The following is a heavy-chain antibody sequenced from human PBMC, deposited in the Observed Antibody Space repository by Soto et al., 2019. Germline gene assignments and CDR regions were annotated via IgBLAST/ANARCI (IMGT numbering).Heavy chain of an antibody. J-gene: IGHJ3*02. CDR2: ISGSGGST. V-gene: IGHV3-23*01. CDR3: AKDHSSGPVGGVAFDI. Sequence: GGSLRLSCAASGFTFSSYAMSWVRQAPGKGLEWVSAISGSGGSTYYADSVKGRFTISRDNSKNTLYPQMNSLRAEDTAVYYCAKDHSSGPVGGVAFDIWGQGTMVTVSS. D-gene: IGHD6-19*01. CDR1: GFTFSSYA.